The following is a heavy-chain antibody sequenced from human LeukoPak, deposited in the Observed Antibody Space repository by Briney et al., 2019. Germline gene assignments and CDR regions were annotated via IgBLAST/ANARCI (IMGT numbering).Heavy chain of an antibody. J-gene: IGHJ4*02. Sequence: GRSLRLSCAASGFTFSSYAMHWVRQAPGKGLEWVAVISYDGSNKYYADSVRGRFTISRDNSKNTLYLQMNSLRAEDTAVYYCARGRDYYDSSGYYPVHFDYWGQGTLVTVSS. CDR1: GFTFSSYA. CDR3: ARGRDYYDSSGYYPVHFDY. V-gene: IGHV3-30*04. D-gene: IGHD3-22*01. CDR2: ISYDGSNK.